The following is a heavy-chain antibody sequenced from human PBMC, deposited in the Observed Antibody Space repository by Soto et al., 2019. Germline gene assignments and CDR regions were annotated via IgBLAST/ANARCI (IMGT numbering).Heavy chain of an antibody. CDR1: GGTFSSYA. V-gene: IGHV1-69*01. D-gene: IGHD6-6*01. J-gene: IGHJ5*02. CDR3: GSSIAARPFWFDP. CDR2: IIPIFGKA. Sequence: QVQLVQSGAEVKKPGSSVKVSCKASGGTFSSYAISWVRQAPGQGLEWMGGIIPIFGKANYAQKFQGRAKITAGESTSTANRELRSLRSEDPAVDDFGSSIAARPFWFDPWGKGTLVTAPS.